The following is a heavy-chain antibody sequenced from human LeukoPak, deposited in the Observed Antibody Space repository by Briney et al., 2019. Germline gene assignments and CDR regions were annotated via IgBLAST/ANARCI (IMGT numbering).Heavy chain of an antibody. V-gene: IGHV4-31*03. CDR1: GGSISSGGYY. D-gene: IGHD5-18*01. Sequence: TLSLTCTVSGGSISSGGYYWSWIRQHPGKGLEWIGYIYYSGSTYYNPSLKSRVTISVDTSKNQFSLKLSSVTAADTAVYYCARASHTAMATFDYWGQGTLVTVSS. J-gene: IGHJ4*02. CDR2: IYYSGST. CDR3: ARASHTAMATFDY.